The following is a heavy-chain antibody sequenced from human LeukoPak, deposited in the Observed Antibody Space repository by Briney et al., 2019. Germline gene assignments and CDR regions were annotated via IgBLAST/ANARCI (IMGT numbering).Heavy chain of an antibody. V-gene: IGHV1-18*04. CDR2: ISAYNGNT. Sequence: ASVTVPCKASGYTFTSYGISWVRQAPGQGLEWMGWISAYNGNTNYVQKLQGRVTMTTDTSTSTAYMELRSLRSDDTAVYYCARSSGWGSRFDPWGQGTLVTVSS. CDR3: ARSSGWGSRFDP. CDR1: GYTFTSYG. J-gene: IGHJ5*02. D-gene: IGHD6-19*01.